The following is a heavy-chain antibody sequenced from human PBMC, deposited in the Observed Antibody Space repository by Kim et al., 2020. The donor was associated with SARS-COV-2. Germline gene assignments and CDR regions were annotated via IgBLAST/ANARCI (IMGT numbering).Heavy chain of an antibody. Sequence: QRFQGGVTITADESTSTAYMELSSLRSEDTAVYYCAREYSGSYYDYFDYWGQGTLVTVSS. D-gene: IGHD1-26*01. V-gene: IGHV1-69*01. CDR3: AREYSGSYYDYFDY. J-gene: IGHJ4*02.